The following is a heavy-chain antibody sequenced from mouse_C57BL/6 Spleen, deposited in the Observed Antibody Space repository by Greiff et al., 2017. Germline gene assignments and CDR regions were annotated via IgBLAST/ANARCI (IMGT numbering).Heavy chain of an antibody. CDR3: ASCCDYETWFGD. D-gene: IGHD2-4*01. V-gene: IGHV1-52*01. Sequence: QVQLQQPGAELVRPGSSVKLSCKASGYTFTSYWMHWVKQRPKQGLEWIGNIDPCGSETHYNQKFKDKATLTVDKSSSPAYMQLSSLTSEDPAVYYGASCCDYETWFGDWGQGTLVTVST. CDR2: IDPCGSET. CDR1: GYTFTSYW. J-gene: IGHJ3*01.